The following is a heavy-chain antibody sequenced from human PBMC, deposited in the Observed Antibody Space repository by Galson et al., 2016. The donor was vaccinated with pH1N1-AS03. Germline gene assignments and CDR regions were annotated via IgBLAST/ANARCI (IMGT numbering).Heavy chain of an antibody. CDR2: VYDSGSI. V-gene: IGHV4-59*08. J-gene: IGHJ2*01. CDR3: ARIVVVTPSYWYFDL. D-gene: IGHD2-21*02. CDR1: GGSIGSYY. Sequence: SETLSLTCTVSGGSIGSYYWSLIRQPPGMGLEWIGYVYDSGSINYNPSLKSRVTISVDTSKNQFSLKLSSVTAPDTAVYYCARIVVVTPSYWYFDLWGRGTLVTVSS.